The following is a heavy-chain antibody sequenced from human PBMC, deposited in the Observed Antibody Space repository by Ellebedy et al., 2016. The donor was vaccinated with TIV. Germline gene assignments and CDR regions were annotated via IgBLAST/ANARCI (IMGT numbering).Heavy chain of an antibody. CDR1: GFTFSSYA. V-gene: IGHV3-23*01. J-gene: IGHJ5*02. D-gene: IGHD3-16*01. Sequence: GESLKISCAASGFTFSSYAMSWVRQAPGKGLEWVSAISGSGGSTYYADSVKGRFTISRDNSKNTLYLQMNSLRAEDTAVYYCAKEHVGSWGLSNWFDPWGQGTLVTVSS. CDR2: ISGSGGST. CDR3: AKEHVGSWGLSNWFDP.